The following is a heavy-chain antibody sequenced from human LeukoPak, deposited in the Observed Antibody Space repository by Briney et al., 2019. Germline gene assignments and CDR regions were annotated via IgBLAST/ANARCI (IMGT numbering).Heavy chain of an antibody. CDR3: AKDWHSLTYYYDSSGYSYYFDY. CDR1: GITFSSYA. Sequence: GGSLRLSCAASGITFSSYAMSWVRQAPGKGLEWVSAISGSGGSTYYADSVKGRFTISRDNSKNTLYLQMNSLRAEDTAVYYCAKDWHSLTYYYDSSGYSYYFDYWGQGTLVTVSS. CDR2: ISGSGGST. D-gene: IGHD3-22*01. J-gene: IGHJ4*02. V-gene: IGHV3-23*01.